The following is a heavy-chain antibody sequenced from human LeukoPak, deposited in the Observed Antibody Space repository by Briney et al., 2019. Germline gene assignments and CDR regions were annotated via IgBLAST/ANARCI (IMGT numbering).Heavy chain of an antibody. CDR1: DLHFSGPA. V-gene: IGHV3-23*01. D-gene: IGHD6-19*01. Sequence: GGSLRLSCAAWDLHFSGPARSWFAQAPGKGREWFSAISHDGMNAYYADSVKGRFTISRDNSKKTVSLEMSSLTAADTGVYYCAKDGAQYSSGPECDPRGQGALVTVSS. CDR2: ISHDGMNA. CDR3: AKDGAQYSSGPECDP. J-gene: IGHJ5*02.